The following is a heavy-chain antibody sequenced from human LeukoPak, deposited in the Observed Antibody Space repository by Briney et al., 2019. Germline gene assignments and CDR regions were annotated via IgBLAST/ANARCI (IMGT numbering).Heavy chain of an antibody. V-gene: IGHV4-30-2*01. CDR3: ARGSEYYYDSSGYYNREYFQH. J-gene: IGHJ1*01. Sequence: PSETLSLTCTVSGGSVSSGSFHWSWIRQPPGKGLEWIGYIYHSGSTYYNPSLKSRVTISVDRSKNQFSLKLSSVTAADTAVYYCARGSEYYYDSSGYYNREYFQHWGQGTLVTVSS. CDR1: GGSVSSGSFH. CDR2: IYHSGST. D-gene: IGHD3-22*01.